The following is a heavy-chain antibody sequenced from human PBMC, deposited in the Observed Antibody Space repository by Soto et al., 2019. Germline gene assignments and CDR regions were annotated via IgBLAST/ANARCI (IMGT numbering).Heavy chain of an antibody. D-gene: IGHD6-6*01. CDR2: ISGTGGIT. V-gene: IGHV3-23*01. CDR3: AKNWDTTSSSSSH. Sequence: EVQLLESGGGLVQPGGSLRLSCAASGFTFSTYAMSWVRQASGKGLEWVSAISGTGGITYYADSVKGRFTISRDSSKNTLYLQMNSLRAEDTAVYYCAKNWDTTSSSSSHWGQGTLVTVSS. J-gene: IGHJ4*02. CDR1: GFTFSTYA.